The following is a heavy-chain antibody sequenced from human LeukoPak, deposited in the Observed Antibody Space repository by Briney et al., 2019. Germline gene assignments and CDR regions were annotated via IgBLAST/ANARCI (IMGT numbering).Heavy chain of an antibody. V-gene: IGHV3-30*02. Sequence: GGSQRLSCAASGFSFSDYAMHWVRRAPGKGLEWLTFIRYDGRNKYYADSLKGRFTISRDDSKNTLYLQMNSLRAEDTAVYYCAKEAFVKSGYYPLDYWGQGTLVTVSS. CDR1: GFSFSDYA. D-gene: IGHD3-22*01. CDR2: IRYDGRNK. CDR3: AKEAFVKSGYYPLDY. J-gene: IGHJ4*02.